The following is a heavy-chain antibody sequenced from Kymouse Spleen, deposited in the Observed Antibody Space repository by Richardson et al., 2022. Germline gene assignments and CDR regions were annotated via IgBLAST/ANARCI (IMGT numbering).Heavy chain of an antibody. D-gene: IGHD1-20*01,IGHD1-7*01. Sequence: EVQLVESGGGLVQPGGSLRLSCAASGFTFSSYWMSWVRQAPGKGLEWVANIKQDGSEKYYVDSVKGRFTISRDNAKNSLYLQMNSLRAEDTAVYYCAREITGTQLLYYYYGMDVWGQGTTVTVSS. CDR1: GFTFSSYW. CDR3: AREITGTQLLYYYYGMDV. J-gene: IGHJ6*02. V-gene: IGHV3-7*01. CDR2: IKQDGSEK.